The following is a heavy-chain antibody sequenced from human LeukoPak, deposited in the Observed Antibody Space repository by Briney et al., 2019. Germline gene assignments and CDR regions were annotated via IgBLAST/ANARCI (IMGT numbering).Heavy chain of an antibody. D-gene: IGHD3-10*01. CDR1: GGSIGSSSYY. CDR3: ARGARSGSYVGGGAHRYYYYYMDV. Sequence: SETLSLTCTVSGGSIGSSSYYWGWIRQPPGKGLEWIGSIYYSGSTYYNPSLKSRVTISVDTSKNQFSLKLSSVTAADTAVYYCARGARSGSYVGGGAHRYYYYYMDVWGKGTTVTISS. J-gene: IGHJ6*03. CDR2: IYYSGST. V-gene: IGHV4-39*01.